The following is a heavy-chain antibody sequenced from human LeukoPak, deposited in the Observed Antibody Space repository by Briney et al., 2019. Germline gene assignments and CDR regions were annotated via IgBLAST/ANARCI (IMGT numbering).Heavy chain of an antibody. CDR2: INSDGSST. J-gene: IGHJ4*02. V-gene: IGHV3-74*01. Sequence: GGSLRLSCAASGFTFSRYWMHWVRQAPGKGLVWVSRINSDGSSTNYADSVKGRFTISRDNSKNTLYLQMNSLRAEDTAVYYCAKEGYYDSSGSFDYWGQGTLVTVSS. CDR1: GFTFSRYW. D-gene: IGHD3-22*01. CDR3: AKEGYYDSSGSFDY.